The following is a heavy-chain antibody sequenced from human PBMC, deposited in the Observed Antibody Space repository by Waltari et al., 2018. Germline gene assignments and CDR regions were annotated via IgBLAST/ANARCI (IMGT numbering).Heavy chain of an antibody. Sequence: VQLQESGPGLVKPSGTLSLTCAVSGGSISSSNWWSWVRQPPGKGLGWIGENHHSWSNNYNPSLKSRVNISVDKAKNQFSLKLSSVTAADTAVYYCARSPGGFSSSWYAYYFDYWGQGTLVTVSS. J-gene: IGHJ4*02. CDR3: ARSPGGFSSSWYAYYFDY. CDR2: NHHSWSN. V-gene: IGHV4-4*02. CDR1: GGSISSSNW. D-gene: IGHD6-13*01.